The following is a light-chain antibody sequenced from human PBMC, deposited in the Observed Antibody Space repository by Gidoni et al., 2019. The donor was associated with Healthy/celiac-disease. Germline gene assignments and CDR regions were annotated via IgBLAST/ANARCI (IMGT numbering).Light chain of an antibody. V-gene: IGKV3-15*01. Sequence: EIVMTQSPATLSVSPGERATLSCRASQSVSSNLAWYQQKPGQAPRLLIYGASTRATDIPARFSGSGSGTEFTLTISSLQSEDFAVYYCQQYNNWPGDTFGQGTKLEIK. CDR2: GAS. J-gene: IGKJ2*01. CDR1: QSVSSN. CDR3: QQYNNWPGDT.